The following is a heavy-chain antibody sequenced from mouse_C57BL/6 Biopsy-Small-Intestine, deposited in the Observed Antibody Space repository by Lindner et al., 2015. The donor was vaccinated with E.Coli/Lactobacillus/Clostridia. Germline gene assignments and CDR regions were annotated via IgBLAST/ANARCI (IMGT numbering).Heavy chain of an antibody. Sequence: VQLQESGTELARPGASVKLSCKASGYTFTNYGITWVKQRTGQGLEWIGEIYPRSGNPYYNEKFTGKATVTADKSSSTVHMELRRLTSEDSAVYFCAVYGGPLFDYWGQGTTLTVSS. J-gene: IGHJ2*01. D-gene: IGHD1-1*01. V-gene: IGHV1-81*01. CDR1: GYTFTNYG. CDR3: AVYGGPLFDY. CDR2: IYPRSGNP.